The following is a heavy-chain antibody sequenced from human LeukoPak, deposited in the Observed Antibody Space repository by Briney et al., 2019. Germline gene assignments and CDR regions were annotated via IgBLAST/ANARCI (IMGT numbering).Heavy chain of an antibody. CDR3: ARVPSTAARQDY. D-gene: IGHD6-6*01. CDR2: INPNSGGT. V-gene: IGHV1-2*02. J-gene: IGHJ4*02. Sequence: GASVKVSCKASGCTFTGYYMHWVRQAPGQGLEWMGWINPNSGGTNYAQKFQGRVTMTRDTSISTAYMELSRLRSDDTAVYYCARVPSTAARQDYWGQGTLVTVSS. CDR1: GCTFTGYY.